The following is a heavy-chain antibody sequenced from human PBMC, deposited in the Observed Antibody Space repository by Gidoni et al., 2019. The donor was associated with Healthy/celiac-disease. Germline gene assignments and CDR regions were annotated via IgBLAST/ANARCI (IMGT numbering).Heavy chain of an antibody. J-gene: IGHJ3*02. V-gene: IGHV3-15*01. CDR2: IKSKTDGGTT. CDR1: AFTFSNDW. Sequence: DVQLVESGGGLVKPVRSLRLSCAASAFTFSNDWRIWVRQAPGKGLEWVGRIKSKTDGGTTDYAAPVKGRLTISRDDSKNTLYLQMNSLKTEDTAVYYCTTDTYYYDSSGYYFAFDIWGQGTMVTVSS. D-gene: IGHD3-22*01. CDR3: TTDTYYYDSSGYYFAFDI.